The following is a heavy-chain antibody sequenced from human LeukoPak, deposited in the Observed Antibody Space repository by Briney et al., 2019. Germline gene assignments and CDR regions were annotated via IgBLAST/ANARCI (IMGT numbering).Heavy chain of an antibody. J-gene: IGHJ4*02. Sequence: PSETLSLTCTVSGGSVSSGSYYWSWIRQPPGKGLEWIGYIYYSGSTNYNPSLKGRVTISVDTSKNQFSLKLSSVTAADTAVYYCARGAALTELGDYWGQGTLVTVSS. CDR2: IYYSGST. CDR3: ARGAALTELGDY. D-gene: IGHD1-7*01. CDR1: GGSVSSGSYY. V-gene: IGHV4-61*01.